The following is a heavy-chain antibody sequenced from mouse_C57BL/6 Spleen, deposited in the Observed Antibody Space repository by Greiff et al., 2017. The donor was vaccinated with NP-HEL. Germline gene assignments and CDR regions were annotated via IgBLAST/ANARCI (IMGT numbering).Heavy chain of an antibody. J-gene: IGHJ4*01. CDR2: IWSDGST. CDR3: ARHEQWQGAMDY. D-gene: IGHD1-3*01. CDR1: GFSLTSYG. Sequence: VKLMESGPGLVAPSQSLSITCTVSGFSLTSYGVHWVRQPPGKGLEWLVVIWSDGSTTYNSALKSRLSISKDNSKSQVFLKMNSLQTDDTAMYYCARHEQWQGAMDYWGQGTSVTVSS. V-gene: IGHV2-6-1*01.